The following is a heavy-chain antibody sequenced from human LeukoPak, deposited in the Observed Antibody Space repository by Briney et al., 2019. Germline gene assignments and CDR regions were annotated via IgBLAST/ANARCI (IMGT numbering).Heavy chain of an antibody. J-gene: IGHJ3*02. CDR1: GYTFTGYY. CDR2: INPDSGGT. CDR3: ARAGQGVVVPAANFAFHI. Sequence: GASVKVSCKASGYTFTGYYMHWVRQAPGQGLEWMGWINPDSGGTNYAQKFQGRVTMTRDTSISTAYMELSRLRSDDTAVYYCARAGQGVVVPAANFAFHIWGQGTMVTVSS. D-gene: IGHD2-2*01. V-gene: IGHV1-2*02.